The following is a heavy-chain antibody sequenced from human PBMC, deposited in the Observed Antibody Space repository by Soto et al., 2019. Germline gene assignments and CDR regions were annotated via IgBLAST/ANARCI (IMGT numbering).Heavy chain of an antibody. V-gene: IGHV3-49*03. D-gene: IGHD5-18*01. CDR1: GLSFGDDA. J-gene: IGHJ4*02. CDR2: IRSTPYGGTT. Sequence: GGSLRLSCKASGLSFGDDAFSWFRQAPGKGLEWVGFIRSTPYGGTTEYAASVKGRFTISRDDSKSIAYLQMDSLNTEDTAVYYCSRDRYSSGRGVDYWGQGTLVTVSS. CDR3: SRDRYSSGRGVDY.